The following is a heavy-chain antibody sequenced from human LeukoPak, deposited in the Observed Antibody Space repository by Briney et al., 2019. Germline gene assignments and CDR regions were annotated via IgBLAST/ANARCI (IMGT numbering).Heavy chain of an antibody. D-gene: IGHD2-21*02. CDR1: GFTFSSYS. V-gene: IGHV3-21*01. CDR2: ISSSKTHI. CDR3: ARDGTVTATAAFDL. J-gene: IGHJ3*01. Sequence: GGSLRLSCAASGFTFSSYSMNWVRQAPGKGLEWVSSISSSKTHIYHADSVRGRFTISRDNAKNSLYLQMNSLRAGDTAVYYCARDGTVTATAAFDLWGQGTMVTVSS.